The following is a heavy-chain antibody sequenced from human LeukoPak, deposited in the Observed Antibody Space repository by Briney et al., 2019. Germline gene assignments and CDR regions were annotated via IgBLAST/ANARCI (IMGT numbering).Heavy chain of an antibody. V-gene: IGHV3-33*08. CDR2: IWYDGSNK. J-gene: IGHJ6*02. D-gene: IGHD3-9*01. CDR1: GFTFSSYA. Sequence: GGSLRLSCAASGFTFSSYAMSWVRQAPGKGLEWVAVIWYDGSNKYYADSVKGRFTISRDNSKNTLYLQMNSLRAEDTAVYYCARGHYDILTGYPAGMDVWGQGTTVTVSS. CDR3: ARGHYDILTGYPAGMDV.